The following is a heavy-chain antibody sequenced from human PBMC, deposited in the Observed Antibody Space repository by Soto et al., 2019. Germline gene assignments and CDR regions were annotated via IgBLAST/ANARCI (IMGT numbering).Heavy chain of an antibody. CDR3: ARLWGCSGGHCLYYFDY. V-gene: IGHV4-38-2*01. Sequence: SETLSLTCAVSDYAISTGYYWGWIRQPPGKGLEWIGSIYRSGSTFYNPSLKSRVTISVDTSKNQFSLKLTSVTAADTAVYFCARLWGCSGGHCLYYFDYWGQGALVTVSS. CDR1: DYAISTGYY. D-gene: IGHD2-15*01. J-gene: IGHJ4*02. CDR2: IYRSGST.